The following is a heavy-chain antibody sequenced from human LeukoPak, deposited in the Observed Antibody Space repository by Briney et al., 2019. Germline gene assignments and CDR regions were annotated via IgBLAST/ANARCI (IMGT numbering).Heavy chain of an antibody. CDR3: ARGPQWRGDYYYMDV. J-gene: IGHJ6*03. CDR1: GYSFTNFD. Sequence: ASVKVSCKASGYSFTNFDINWVRQATGQGLEWMGWMNPNSGNKGYAQKFEGRVTMTMNTSITTAYMELSSLRSEDTAVYYCARGPQWRGDYYYMDVWGRGTTVTVSS. CDR2: MNPNSGNK. D-gene: IGHD6-19*01. V-gene: IGHV1-8*01.